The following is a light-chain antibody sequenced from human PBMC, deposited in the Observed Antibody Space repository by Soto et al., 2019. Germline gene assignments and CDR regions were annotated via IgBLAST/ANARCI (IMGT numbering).Light chain of an antibody. CDR2: GAS. CDR1: QSVATSQ. CDR3: QQFASSRGT. J-gene: IGKJ1*01. Sequence: EIVLTQSPGTLSLSPGERATLFCRASQSVATSQLAWYQQKPGQAPRLLIGASSRATGVPDRFIASGSGTDFTLTISRLEPEDFAVYYCQQFASSRGTFGRGTKVDIK. V-gene: IGKV3-20*01.